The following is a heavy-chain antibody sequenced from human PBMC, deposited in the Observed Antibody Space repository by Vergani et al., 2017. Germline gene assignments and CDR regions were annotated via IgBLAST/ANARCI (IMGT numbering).Heavy chain of an antibody. Sequence: QVQLVQSGAEVKKPGASVKVSCKASGYTFTSYYMHWVRQAPGQGLEWMGIINPSGGSTRYAQKFQGRVTMTRDTSTSTVYMELSSLRSEDTAVYYCARMIAAAGTGLVSVYYYGMDVWGQGTTVTVS. D-gene: IGHD6-13*01. CDR1: GYTFTSYY. CDR2: INPSGGST. J-gene: IGHJ6*02. CDR3: ARMIAAAGTGLVSVYYYGMDV. V-gene: IGHV1-46*01.